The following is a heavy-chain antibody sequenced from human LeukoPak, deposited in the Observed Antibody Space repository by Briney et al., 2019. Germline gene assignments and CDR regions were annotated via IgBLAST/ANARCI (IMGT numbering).Heavy chain of an antibody. J-gene: IGHJ6*02. V-gene: IGHV4-39*07. Sequence: PSETLSLTCTVSGGSISSSSYYWGWIRQPPGKGLEWIGSIYYSGSTYYNPSLKSRVTISVDTSKNQFSLKLSSVTAADTAVYYSARARTSSSSWYYYYYGMDVWGQGTTVTVSS. D-gene: IGHD6-13*01. CDR1: GGSISSSSYY. CDR3: ARARTSSSSWYYYYYGMDV. CDR2: IYYSGST.